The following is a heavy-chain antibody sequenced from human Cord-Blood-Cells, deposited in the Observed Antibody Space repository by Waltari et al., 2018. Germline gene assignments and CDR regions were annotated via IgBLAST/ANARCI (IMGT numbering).Heavy chain of an antibody. J-gene: IGHJ4*02. D-gene: IGHD6-13*01. Sequence: QVQLQQWGAGLLKPSETLSLTCAVYGGSFSGYYWSWIRQPPGKGREWIGEINHSGSTNYTPSLKSRVTISVDTAKNQFSLKLSSVTAADTAVYYCARRGIAAAGTGGVDYWGQGTLVTVSS. CDR2: INHSGST. V-gene: IGHV4-34*01. CDR3: ARRGIAAAGTGGVDY. CDR1: GGSFSGYY.